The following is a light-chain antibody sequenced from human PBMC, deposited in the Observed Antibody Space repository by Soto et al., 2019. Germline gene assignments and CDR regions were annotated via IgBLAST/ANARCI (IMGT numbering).Light chain of an antibody. Sequence: QSVLTQPPSVSAAPGQKVTISCPRSSSNIGGNSVSWYQQLPGTAPKLLIYDDGKRPSGIQDRFSGSKSGTSATLGITGFQTGDEADYYCGSWDSSLSAHVFATGTKVTV. CDR1: SSNIGGNS. V-gene: IGLV1-51*01. CDR2: DDG. CDR3: GSWDSSLSAHV. J-gene: IGLJ1*01.